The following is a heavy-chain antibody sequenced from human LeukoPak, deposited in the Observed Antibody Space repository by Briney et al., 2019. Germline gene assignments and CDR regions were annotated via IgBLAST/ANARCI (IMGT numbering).Heavy chain of an antibody. V-gene: IGHV4-61*02. D-gene: IGHD3-10*01. CDR3: ARHGSRGDYFDY. Sequence: SETLSLTCTVSGGSISSGSYYWSWIRQPAGKGLEWIGRIYTSGSTNYNPSLKSRVTISVDTSKNQFSLKLSSVTAADTAVYYCARHGSRGDYFDYWGQGTLVIVSS. J-gene: IGHJ4*02. CDR2: IYTSGST. CDR1: GGSISSGSYY.